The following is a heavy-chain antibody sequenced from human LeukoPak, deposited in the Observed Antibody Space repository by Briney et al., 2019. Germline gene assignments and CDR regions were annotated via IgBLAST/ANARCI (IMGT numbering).Heavy chain of an antibody. V-gene: IGHV3-23*01. Sequence: GGSLRLSCAASGLTFNNYAMSWVRQAPGKGLEWVSAISASGGTTYYADSVKGRFTISRDNSENTLFLQMNSLRAEDTAVYYCAKEPREYCSSTSCPNWFDSWGQGTLVTVSS. CDR3: AKEPREYCSSTSCPNWFDS. CDR2: ISASGGTT. D-gene: IGHD2-2*01. CDR1: GLTFNNYA. J-gene: IGHJ5*01.